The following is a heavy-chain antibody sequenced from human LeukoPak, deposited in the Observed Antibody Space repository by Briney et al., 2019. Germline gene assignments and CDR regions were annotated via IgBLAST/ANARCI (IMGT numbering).Heavy chain of an antibody. CDR2: IWYDGSNK. Sequence: PGRSLRLSCAASGFTFSSYGMHWVRQAPGKGLEWVAVIWYDGSNKYYADSVKGRFTISRDNSKNTLYLQMNSLRAEDTAVYYCAAAGYSSGWYNIDYWGQGTLVTVFS. V-gene: IGHV3-33*01. D-gene: IGHD6-19*01. J-gene: IGHJ4*02. CDR3: AAAGYSSGWYNIDY. CDR1: GFTFSSYG.